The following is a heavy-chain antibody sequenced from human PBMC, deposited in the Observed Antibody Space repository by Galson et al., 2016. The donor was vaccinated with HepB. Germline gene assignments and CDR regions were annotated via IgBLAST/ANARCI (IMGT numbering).Heavy chain of an antibody. CDR3: ARRSSATLNYYYNGMDV. V-gene: IGHV1-18*01. Sequence: SVKVSCKASGYTFTSYGISWVRQAPGQGLEWMGWISAYNGNTNYAQKLQGRVTMTTDTSTSTAYMELRSLRSDDTAVYYCARRSSATLNYYYNGMDVWGQGTTVPVSS. CDR1: GYTFTSYG. D-gene: IGHD5-12*01. J-gene: IGHJ6*02. CDR2: ISAYNGNT.